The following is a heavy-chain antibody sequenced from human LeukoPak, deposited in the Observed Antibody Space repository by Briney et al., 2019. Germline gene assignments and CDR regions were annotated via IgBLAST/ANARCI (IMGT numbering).Heavy chain of an antibody. CDR1: GFSFRSYG. Sequence: GGSLRLSCAASGFSFRSYGMNWVRQAPGKGMVWVSRIDSDGRSTTYADSVKGRFTISRDNAKNTLFLQMNSLRVEDTTVYYCTRGGLWFGAFLDYWGQGTRVTVSS. D-gene: IGHD3-10*01. CDR3: TRGGLWFGAFLDY. J-gene: IGHJ4*02. V-gene: IGHV3-74*01. CDR2: IDSDGRST.